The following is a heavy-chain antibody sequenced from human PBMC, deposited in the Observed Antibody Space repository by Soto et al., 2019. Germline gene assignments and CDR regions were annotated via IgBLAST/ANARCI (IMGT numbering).Heavy chain of an antibody. CDR1: GFTVSSNY. V-gene: IGHV3-53*01. CDR2: TYSGGNT. D-gene: IGHD3-16*01. J-gene: IGHJ4*02. CDR3: ARAKRGGFDS. Sequence: LRLSCAASGFTVSSNYVSWLRQAPGKGLELVSFTYSGGNTDYADSVKGRFTTSRDTSKNILYLQMNSLRAEDAAVYFCARAKRGGFDSWGQGTLVTVSS.